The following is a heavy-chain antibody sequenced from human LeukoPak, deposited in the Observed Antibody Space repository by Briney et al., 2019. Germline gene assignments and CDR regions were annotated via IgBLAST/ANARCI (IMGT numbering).Heavy chain of an antibody. CDR3: ARGQDGIAAAGRDY. J-gene: IGHJ4*02. V-gene: IGHV1-8*01. CDR2: MNPNSGNT. Sequence: ASAKVSCKASGYTFTSYDINWVRQATVQGFEWMGWMNPNSGNTGYAQKFQGRVTMTRNTSISTAYMELSSLRSEDTAVYYCARGQDGIAAAGRDYWGQGTLVTVSS. CDR1: GYTFTSYD. D-gene: IGHD6-13*01.